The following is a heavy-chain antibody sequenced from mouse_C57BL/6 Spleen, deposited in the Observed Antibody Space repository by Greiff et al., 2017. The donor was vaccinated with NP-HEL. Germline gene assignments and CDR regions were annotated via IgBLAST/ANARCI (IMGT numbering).Heavy chain of an antibody. Sequence: EVHLVESGGGLVKPGGSLKLSCAASGFTFSDYGMHWVRQAPEKGLEWVAYISSGSSTIYYADTVKGRFTISRDNAKNTLFLQMTSLRSEDTAMYYCARAVVHYYAMDYWGQGTSVTVSS. CDR1: GFTFSDYG. CDR3: ARAVVHYYAMDY. J-gene: IGHJ4*01. CDR2: ISSGSSTI. D-gene: IGHD1-1*01. V-gene: IGHV5-17*01.